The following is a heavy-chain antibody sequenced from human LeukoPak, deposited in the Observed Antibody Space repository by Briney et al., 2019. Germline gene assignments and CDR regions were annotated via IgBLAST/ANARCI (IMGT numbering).Heavy chain of an antibody. Sequence: GESLKISCMGSGYIFTNYWIAWVRQMPGKGLEWMGIIHLDDSDTRYGQSFQGQVTISADKSISTAFLQWSSLKASDTAMYYCATSIYCSGANCYGAARFFDSWGQGTLVTVSS. J-gene: IGHJ4*02. CDR2: IHLDDSDT. D-gene: IGHD2-15*01. CDR3: ATSIYCSGANCYGAARFFDS. V-gene: IGHV5-51*01. CDR1: GYIFTNYW.